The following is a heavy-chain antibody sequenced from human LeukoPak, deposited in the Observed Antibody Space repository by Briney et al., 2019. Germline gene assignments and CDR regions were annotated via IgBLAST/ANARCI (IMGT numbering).Heavy chain of an antibody. J-gene: IGHJ6*03. CDR3: ARPGLSYSVWSAPAPKPRYNYCYMDV. Sequence: GGSLRLSCAASGFTFSDHAMTWVRQAPGKGLEWVASIIGTGGTYYADSVKGRFTVSRDNYKKTLYLQMNSLTAEDTATYYCARPGLSYSVWSAPAPKPRYNYCYMDVWGEGTTVTVSS. V-gene: IGHV3-23*01. CDR2: IIGTGGT. D-gene: IGHD3-3*01. CDR1: GFTFSDHA.